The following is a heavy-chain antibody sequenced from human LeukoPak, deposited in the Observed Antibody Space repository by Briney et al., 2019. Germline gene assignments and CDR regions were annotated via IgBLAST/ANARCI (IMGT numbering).Heavy chain of an antibody. CDR1: GFTFSSYE. CDR2: ISSSGSTI. Sequence: GGSLRLSCAASGFTFSSYEMNWVRQAPGKGLEWVSYISSSGSTIHYADSVKGRFTISRDNAKNSLYLQMNSLRAEDTAVYYCARVYRRGYGYFHDDYWGQGTLVTVSS. CDR3: ARVYRRGYGYFHDDY. J-gene: IGHJ4*02. D-gene: IGHD5-18*01. V-gene: IGHV3-48*03.